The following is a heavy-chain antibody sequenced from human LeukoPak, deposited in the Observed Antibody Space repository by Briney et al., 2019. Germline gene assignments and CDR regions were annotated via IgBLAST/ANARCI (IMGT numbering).Heavy chain of an antibody. CDR1: GGSISSSSYY. Sequence: SETLSLTCTVSGGSISSSSYYWGWIRQPPGKGLEWIGSIYYSGSTYYNPSLKSRVTISVDTSKNQFSLKLSSVTAADTAVYYCVRALRQWLVGGPMSAPPVNYFDYWGQGTLVTVSS. V-gene: IGHV4-39*01. CDR2: IYYSGST. D-gene: IGHD6-19*01. J-gene: IGHJ4*02. CDR3: VRALRQWLVGGPMSAPPVNYFDY.